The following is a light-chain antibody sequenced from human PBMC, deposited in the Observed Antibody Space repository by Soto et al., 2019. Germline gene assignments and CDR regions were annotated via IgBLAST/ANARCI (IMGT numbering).Light chain of an antibody. CDR2: DAS. Sequence: EVVMTQSPATLSVSPGERATLSCRASQSVRNNLAWYQQKPGQGPRLLIYDASTRATGIPARFSGSGSGAEFTLTISSLESEDFAVYYCQQSNNWPPWTFGQGTKVDIK. CDR1: QSVRNN. V-gene: IGKV3-15*01. CDR3: QQSNNWPPWT. J-gene: IGKJ1*01.